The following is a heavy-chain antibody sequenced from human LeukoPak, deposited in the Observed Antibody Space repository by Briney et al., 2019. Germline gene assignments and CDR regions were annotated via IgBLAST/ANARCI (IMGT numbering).Heavy chain of an antibody. V-gene: IGHV3-23*01. CDR1: GFTFGSYA. CDR3: AKDGEWTLLVSYFDY. CDR2: LSNSGGST. Sequence: GGSLRLSCAASGFTFGSYAMSWVRQAPGKGLEWVSSLSNSGGSTYYADSVEGRFTVSRDSSKNTLYLQMNSLRAEATAVYYCAKDGEWTLLVSYFDYWGQGTLVTVSS. D-gene: IGHD3-10*01. J-gene: IGHJ4*02.